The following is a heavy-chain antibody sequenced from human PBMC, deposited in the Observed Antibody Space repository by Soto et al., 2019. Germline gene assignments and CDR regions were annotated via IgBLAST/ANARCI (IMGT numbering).Heavy chain of an antibody. Sequence: QVQLVQSGAEVKKPGASVKVSCKASGYTFTSYDINWVRQATGQGLEWMGWMNPNSGNTGYAQKFQGRVPMTRNTSISTAYMELSSPRSEDTAVYYCARGPFYCSGGSCYGSFDYWGQGTLVTVSS. CDR1: GYTFTSYD. D-gene: IGHD2-15*01. V-gene: IGHV1-8*01. J-gene: IGHJ4*02. CDR3: ARGPFYCSGGSCYGSFDY. CDR2: MNPNSGNT.